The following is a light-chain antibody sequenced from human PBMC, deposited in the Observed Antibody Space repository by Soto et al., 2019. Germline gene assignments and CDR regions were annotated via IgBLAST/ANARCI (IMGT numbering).Light chain of an antibody. CDR1: QSVNNY. CDR3: QQRIDWPLT. V-gene: IGKV3-11*01. J-gene: IGKJ4*01. Sequence: EIVLTQSPATLSLSPGERATLSCRASQSVNNYLAWYQQTPGQAPRLLIYDASTRATDIPARFSGSGSGTDFTLTSSSLEPEDFAVYYCQQRIDWPLTFGGGTKVDIK. CDR2: DAS.